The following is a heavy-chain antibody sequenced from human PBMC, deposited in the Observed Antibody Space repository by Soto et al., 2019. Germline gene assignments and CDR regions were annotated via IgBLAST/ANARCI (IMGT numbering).Heavy chain of an antibody. D-gene: IGHD3-10*01. CDR1: GFTLSNAW. J-gene: IGHJ6*02. CDR2: IKSKTDGGTT. V-gene: IGHV3-15*07. Sequence: EVQLVESGGGLVKPGGSLRLSCAASGFTLSNAWMNWVRQAPGKGLEWVGRIKSKTDGGTTDYAAPVKGRFTISRDDSKNTLYLQMNSLKTEDTAVYYCTTDRVLLWFGELSVYGMDVWGQGTTVTVSS. CDR3: TTDRVLLWFGELSVYGMDV.